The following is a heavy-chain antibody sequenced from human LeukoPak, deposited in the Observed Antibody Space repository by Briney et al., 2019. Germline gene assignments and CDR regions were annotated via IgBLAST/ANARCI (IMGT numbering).Heavy chain of an antibody. CDR3: ARVRFLESGDAFDI. J-gene: IGHJ3*02. Sequence: SETLSLTYTVSGGSISSYYWSWLRQPAGKGLEWIGRIYTSGSTNYNTSLKSRVTMSVDTSNNQFPLRLSSVTAADTAVYYCARVRFLESGDAFDIWGQGTMVTVSS. V-gene: IGHV4-4*07. CDR2: IYTSGST. D-gene: IGHD3-3*01. CDR1: GGSISSYY.